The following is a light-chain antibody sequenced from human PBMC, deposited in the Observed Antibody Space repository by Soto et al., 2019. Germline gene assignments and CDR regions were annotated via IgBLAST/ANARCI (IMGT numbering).Light chain of an antibody. J-gene: IGKJ4*01. CDR1: QSVSNF. CDR2: DAT. V-gene: IGKV3-11*01. Sequence: EIMLTQSPATLSVSPGERATLSCRASQSVSNFLAWYQQKPGQVPRLLIFDATYRATGVPARFSGSGSGTDFTLTISSLEPEDFAAYYCQQRSNWPLTFGGGTKVEIK. CDR3: QQRSNWPLT.